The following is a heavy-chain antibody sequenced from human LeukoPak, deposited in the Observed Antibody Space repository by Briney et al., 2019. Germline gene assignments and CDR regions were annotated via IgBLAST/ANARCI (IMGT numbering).Heavy chain of an antibody. CDR2: IYTSETT. CDR1: GYSISSGYY. Sequence: SETLSLTCAVSGYSISSGYYWSWIRQPAGKGLEWIGRIYTSETTNYNPSLKSRVTMSVDTSKNQFSLKLSSVTAADTAVYYCARGGVATIKDWGQGTLVTVSS. CDR3: ARGGVATIKD. D-gene: IGHD5-12*01. J-gene: IGHJ4*02. V-gene: IGHV4-4*07.